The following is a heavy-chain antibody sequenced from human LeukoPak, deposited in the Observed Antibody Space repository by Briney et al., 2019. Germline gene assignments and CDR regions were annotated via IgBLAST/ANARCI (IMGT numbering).Heavy chain of an antibody. CDR2: IYSGGST. CDR1: GFTVSSNY. Sequence: GSLRLSCAASGFTVSSNYMSWVRQAPGKGLEWVSVIYSGGSTYYADSVKGRFTISRDNSKNTLYLQMNSPRAEDTAVYYCAKDLYYYGSGTYFDYWGQGTLVTVSS. CDR3: AKDLYYYGSGTYFDY. V-gene: IGHV3-53*01. J-gene: IGHJ4*02. D-gene: IGHD3-10*01.